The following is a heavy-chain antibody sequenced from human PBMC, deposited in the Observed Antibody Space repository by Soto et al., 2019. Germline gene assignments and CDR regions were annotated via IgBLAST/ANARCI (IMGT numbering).Heavy chain of an antibody. Sequence: SETLSLTCTVSGGSISSGDYYWSWIRQPPGKGLEWIGYIYYSGSTYYNPSLKSRVTISVDTSKNQFSLKLSSVTAADTAVYYCARGNYYDSSGITGFDPWGQGTLVTVSS. J-gene: IGHJ5*02. D-gene: IGHD3-22*01. CDR1: GGSISSGDYY. CDR2: IYYSGST. V-gene: IGHV4-30-4*01. CDR3: ARGNYYDSSGITGFDP.